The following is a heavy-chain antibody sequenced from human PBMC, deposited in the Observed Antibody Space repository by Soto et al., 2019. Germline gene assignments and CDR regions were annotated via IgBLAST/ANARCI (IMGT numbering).Heavy chain of an antibody. CDR2: ITGSGTDG. CDR3: AKDRYSSSWYSYSNYGLDV. V-gene: IGHV3-23*01. J-gene: IGHJ6*02. Sequence: VQLLESGGGLVQPGGSLRLSCTVSGLTFSGYAMIWVRQALGKGLEWVSAITGSGTDGYYADSVKGRFTISRDNSESTLYLHLSSLRAEDTAIYYCAKDRYSSSWYSYSNYGLDVWGQGTTVIV. D-gene: IGHD6-13*01. CDR1: GLTFSGYA.